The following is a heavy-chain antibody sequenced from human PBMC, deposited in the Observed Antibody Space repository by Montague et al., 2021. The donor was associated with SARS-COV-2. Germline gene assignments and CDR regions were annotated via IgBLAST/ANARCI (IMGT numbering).Heavy chain of an antibody. CDR2: INYSGTT. CDR1: GGSITSTYYY. J-gene: IGHJ4*02. D-gene: IGHD5-24*01. CDR3: ARHNDGYPRWYYFDY. Sequence: SETLSLTCTVSGGSITSTYYYWGLMRPPPGLELVGFGCINYSGTTHSNPSLQIRVTMSADTSKSLFSLELGSVTAADTAIYYCARHNDGYPRWYYFDYWGQGTLVTVSS. V-gene: IGHV4-39*01.